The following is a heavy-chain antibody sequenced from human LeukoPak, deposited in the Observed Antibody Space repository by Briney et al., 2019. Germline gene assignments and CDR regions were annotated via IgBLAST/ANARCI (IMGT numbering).Heavy chain of an antibody. D-gene: IGHD5-24*01. V-gene: IGHV3-72*01. J-gene: IGHJ3*02. Sequence: PGGSLRLSCAVSGFTFSDHYMDWVRQAPGKGLEWVARSRSKAQSYSTEYAASVKGRFTISRDDSKDLLYLQMNSLKTEDTALYYCAREGRDAYNYAFDTWGQGTMVTVSS. CDR1: GFTFSDHY. CDR2: SRSKAQSYST. CDR3: AREGRDAYNYAFDT.